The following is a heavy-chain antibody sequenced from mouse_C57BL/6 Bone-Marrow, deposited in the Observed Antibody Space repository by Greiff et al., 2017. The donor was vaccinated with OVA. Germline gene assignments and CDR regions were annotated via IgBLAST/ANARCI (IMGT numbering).Heavy chain of an antibody. CDR3: TGTTVVGGFDY. V-gene: IGHV6-3*01. CDR1: GFTFSNYW. J-gene: IGHJ2*01. D-gene: IGHD1-1*01. Sequence: EVKLEESGGGLVQPGGSMKLSCVASGFTFSNYWMNWVRQSPEKGLEWVAQIRLKSDNYATHYAESVKGRFTISRDDSKSSVYLQMNNLRAEDTGIYYCTGTTVVGGFDYWGQGTTLTVSS. CDR2: IRLKSDNYAT.